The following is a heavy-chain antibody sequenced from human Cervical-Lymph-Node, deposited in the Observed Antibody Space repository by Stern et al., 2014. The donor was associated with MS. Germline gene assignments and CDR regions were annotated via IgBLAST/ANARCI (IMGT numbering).Heavy chain of an antibody. D-gene: IGHD3-22*01. CDR3: AGDRHSSGFDH. CDR2: TNPPFGPT. CDR1: GGTFSNYA. J-gene: IGHJ4*02. Sequence: QVQLVQSGAEVKKPGASVTVSCKASGGTFSNYAITWFRQAPGRGLEWMGATNPPFGPTNYAKKVQGRVTMTAHESTATAYMELSGLRSEDTAVYYCAGDRHSSGFDHWGQGTLVTVSS. V-gene: IGHV1-69*01.